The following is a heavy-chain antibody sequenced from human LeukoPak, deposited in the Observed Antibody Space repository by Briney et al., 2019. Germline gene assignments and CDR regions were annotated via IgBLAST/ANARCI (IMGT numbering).Heavy chain of an antibody. CDR2: IYPDDSKI. V-gene: IGHV5-51*01. D-gene: IGHD2/OR15-2a*01. CDR1: GYIFTSHW. J-gene: IGHJ5*02. Sequence: GESLKISCKASGYIFTSHWIGWVRQMPGKGLEWVGIIYPDDSKIIYSPSFEGQFTLSADKSISTAYLQWSSLKASDTAIYYCARFNSPSLSGNRFDPWGQGTLVTVSS. CDR3: ARFNSPSLSGNRFDP.